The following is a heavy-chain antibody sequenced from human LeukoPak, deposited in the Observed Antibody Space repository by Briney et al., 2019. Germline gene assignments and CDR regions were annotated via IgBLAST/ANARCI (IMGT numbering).Heavy chain of an antibody. D-gene: IGHD6-19*01. V-gene: IGHV3-23*01. Sequence: GGSLTPSCTASGFTFSSYAMSWVRQAPGMGLDWVSGITASGNTAYCADSVKGRFTISRDNSKNTLYLQMNSLRAEDTAVYYCAKDVRSSGWYKDSWGQGTLVTVSS. CDR2: ITASGNTA. CDR3: AKDVRSSGWYKDS. J-gene: IGHJ4*02. CDR1: GFTFSSYA.